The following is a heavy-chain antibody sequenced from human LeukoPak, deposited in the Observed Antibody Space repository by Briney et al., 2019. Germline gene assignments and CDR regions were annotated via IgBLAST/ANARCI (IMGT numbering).Heavy chain of an antibody. Sequence: GGSLRLSCAASGFTFSSYAMSWVRQAPGKGLEWVSAISGSGGSTYYADSVKGRFTISRDNSKNTLYLQMNSLRAEDTAVYYCARDLEGYCSGTSCYTYYFDYWGQGTLVTVSS. V-gene: IGHV3-23*01. CDR2: ISGSGGST. CDR1: GFTFSSYA. J-gene: IGHJ4*02. D-gene: IGHD2-2*02. CDR3: ARDLEGYCSGTSCYTYYFDY.